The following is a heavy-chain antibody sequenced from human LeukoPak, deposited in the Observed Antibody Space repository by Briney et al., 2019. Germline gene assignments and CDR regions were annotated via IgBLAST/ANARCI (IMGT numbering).Heavy chain of an antibody. CDR1: GFTVSSNY. CDR2: IYSGGST. J-gene: IGHJ4*02. V-gene: IGHV3-66*01. CDR3: ARGLNDYGDYGDY. Sequence: GGSLRLSCAASGFTVSSNYMSWVRQAPGKGLEWVSVIYSGGSTYYADCVKGRFTISRYNSKNTLYLQMNSLRAEDTAVYYCARGLNDYGDYGDYWGQGTLVTVSS. D-gene: IGHD4-17*01.